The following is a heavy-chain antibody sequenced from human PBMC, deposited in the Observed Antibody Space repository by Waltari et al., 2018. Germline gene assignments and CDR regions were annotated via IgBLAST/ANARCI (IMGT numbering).Heavy chain of an antibody. CDR3: ASGPGVSYYDFWSGYYTNYYYGMDV. CDR1: GYTFTGYY. D-gene: IGHD3-3*01. CDR2: INPNRGGT. J-gene: IGHJ6*02. V-gene: IGHV1-2*06. Sequence: QVQLVQSGAEVKKPGASVKVSYKASGYTFTGYYMHWVRQAPGQGLEWMGRINPNRGGTNYAQEFQGRVTMTRDTSISTADMELSRLRFDDTAVYYCASGPGVSYYDFWSGYYTNYYYGMDVWGQGTTVTVSS.